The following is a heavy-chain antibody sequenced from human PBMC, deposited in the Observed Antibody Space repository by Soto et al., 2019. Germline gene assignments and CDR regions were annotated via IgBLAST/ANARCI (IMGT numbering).Heavy chain of an antibody. CDR2: ISGSGGVT. CDR1: GFTFKNYD. J-gene: IGHJ4*02. CDR3: AKNRQFRSYYESAGHYDN. Sequence: EVELLESGGGLVQPVGSLRLSCVASGFTFKNYDMRWIRQAPGKGLEWVSGISGSGGVTYYADSVKGRFTISRDNSKNTLYLQMNSLRAEDTAIYYCAKNRQFRSYYESAGHYDNWGQGTLVTVSS. V-gene: IGHV3-23*01. D-gene: IGHD3-10*01.